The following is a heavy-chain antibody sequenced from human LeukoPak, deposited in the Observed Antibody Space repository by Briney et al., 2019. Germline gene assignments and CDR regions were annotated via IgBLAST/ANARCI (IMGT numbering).Heavy chain of an antibody. J-gene: IGHJ4*02. V-gene: IGHV1-69*13. Sequence: ASVKVSCKASGGTFSSYAISWVRQAPGQGLEWMGGSIPIFGTANYAQKFQGRVTITADESTSTAYMELSSLRSDDTAVYYCARAIAVAGHFDYWGQGTLVTVSS. CDR3: ARAIAVAGHFDY. CDR1: GGTFSSYA. D-gene: IGHD6-19*01. CDR2: SIPIFGTA.